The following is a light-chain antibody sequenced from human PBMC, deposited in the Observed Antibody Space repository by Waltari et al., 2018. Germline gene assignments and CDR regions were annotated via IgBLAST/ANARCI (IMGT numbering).Light chain of an antibody. CDR1: SSHLGSSC. J-gene: IGLJ3*02. Sequence: QSVLTHPPKASWTPMQWVPISCFGSSSHLGSSCVNCLQDLPGKAPELIFYRNNHRPSGVPDRFSGYKSGTSASLAISGLRSEDESVYYCATWDDSLSAPRVFGGGTNLTVL. V-gene: IGLV1-47*01. CDR3: ATWDDSLSAPRV. CDR2: RNN.